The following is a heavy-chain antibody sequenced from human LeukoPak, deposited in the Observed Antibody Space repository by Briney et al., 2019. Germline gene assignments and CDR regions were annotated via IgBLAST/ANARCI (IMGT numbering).Heavy chain of an antibody. D-gene: IGHD1-26*01. Sequence: SETLSLTCTVSGGSISSYYWSWIRQPPGKGLEWIGYIYYSGSTNYNPSLKSRVTISVDTSKNQFSLKLSSVTAADTAVYYCARGVFGIVGAFDYWGQGTLVTVSS. CDR3: ARGVFGIVGAFDY. V-gene: IGHV4-59*01. J-gene: IGHJ4*02. CDR2: IYYSGST. CDR1: GGSISSYY.